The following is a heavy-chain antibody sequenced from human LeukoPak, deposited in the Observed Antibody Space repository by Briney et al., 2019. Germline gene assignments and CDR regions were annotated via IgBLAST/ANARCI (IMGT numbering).Heavy chain of an antibody. CDR3: AKKGTAFDY. D-gene: IGHD1-7*01. V-gene: IGHV3-23*01. Sequence: GASVKVSCKASGYTFTSYAMSWVRQAPGKGLEWVSAISGSGGSTYYADSVKGRFTISRDNSKNTLYLQMNSLRAEDTAVYYCAKKGTAFDYWGQGTLVTVSS. CDR2: ISGSGGST. J-gene: IGHJ4*02. CDR1: GYTFTSYA.